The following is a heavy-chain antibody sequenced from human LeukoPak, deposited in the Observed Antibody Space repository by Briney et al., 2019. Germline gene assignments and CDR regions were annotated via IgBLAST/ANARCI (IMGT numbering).Heavy chain of an antibody. D-gene: IGHD6-13*01. V-gene: IGHV3-21*01. CDR3: AGAYSSPHAFDI. CDR1: GFTFSSYS. Sequence: GGSLRLSCAASGFTFSSYSMNWVRQAPGKGLEWVSSISSSSSYIYYADSVKGRFTISRDNAKNSLYLQMNSLRAEDTAVYYCAGAYSSPHAFDIWGQGTVVTVSS. CDR2: ISSSSSYI. J-gene: IGHJ3*02.